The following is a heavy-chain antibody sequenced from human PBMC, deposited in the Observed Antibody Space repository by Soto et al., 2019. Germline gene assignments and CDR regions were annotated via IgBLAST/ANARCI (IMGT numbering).Heavy chain of an antibody. CDR3: ARSGRVIFLGTDV. J-gene: IGHJ6*04. V-gene: IGHV1-69*02. Sequence: NVSCKASGGTLSSYTISWVRQAPGQGLEWMGRIIPILGIANYAQKFQGRVTITADKSTSTAYMELSSLRSEDTAVYYCARSGRVIFLGTDVWGKGTTVTVSS. D-gene: IGHD2-8*01. CDR2: IIPILGIA. CDR1: GGTLSSYT.